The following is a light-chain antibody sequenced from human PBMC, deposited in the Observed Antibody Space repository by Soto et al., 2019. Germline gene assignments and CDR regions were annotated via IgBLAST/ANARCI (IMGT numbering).Light chain of an antibody. Sequence: EIVLTQSASTLSLSAGERATLSCRASESVYRSLAWYQHKPGQAPRLLIYDASSRATGIPDRFRGSGSGTDFTLTVSRLETEDFAVYYCQQYADSPLTFGGGTKVDIK. J-gene: IGKJ4*01. V-gene: IGKV3-20*01. CDR2: DAS. CDR1: ESVYRS. CDR3: QQYADSPLT.